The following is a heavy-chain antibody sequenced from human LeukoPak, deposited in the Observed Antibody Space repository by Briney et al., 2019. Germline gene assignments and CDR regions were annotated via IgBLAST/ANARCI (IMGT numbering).Heavy chain of an antibody. D-gene: IGHD3-10*01. CDR3: ARGPPGGRFDP. CDR1: CGSISSYY. J-gene: IGHJ5*02. CDR2: IYYTGSA. Sequence: PSETLSLTCTVSCGSISSYYWTWIRQPPGKGLEWIGYIYYTGSANYNPSLKSRVTISLDRSKNQFSLKLRSVTAADTAVYYCARGPPGGRFDPWGQGILVTVSS. V-gene: IGHV4-59*01.